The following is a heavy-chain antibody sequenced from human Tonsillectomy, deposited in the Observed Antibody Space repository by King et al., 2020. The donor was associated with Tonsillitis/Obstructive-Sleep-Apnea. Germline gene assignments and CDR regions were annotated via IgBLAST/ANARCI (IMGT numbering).Heavy chain of an antibody. Sequence: VQLVESGAEVKKPGESLKISCKGSGYSFTSYWIGWVRQMPGKGLEWMGIIYPGDSDTRYSPSFQGQVTISADKSISTANLQWSSLKASDTAMYYCARGRDGGYYYGSGSLPPYYFDYWGQGTLVTVSS. CDR3: ARGRDGGYYYGSGSLPPYYFDY. J-gene: IGHJ4*02. V-gene: IGHV5-51*01. D-gene: IGHD3-10*01. CDR2: IYPGDSDT. CDR1: GYSFTSYW.